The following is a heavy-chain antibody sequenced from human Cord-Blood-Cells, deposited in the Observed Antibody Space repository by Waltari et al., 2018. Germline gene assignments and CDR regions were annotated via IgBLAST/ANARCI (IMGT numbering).Heavy chain of an antibody. CDR1: GFTFDDYA. D-gene: IGHD7-27*01. J-gene: IGHJ3*02. CDR2: MSWNSGSI. CDR3: AKGTELGINDAFDI. V-gene: IGHV3-9*03. Sequence: EVQLVESGGGLVQPGRSLRLSCAASGFTFDDYAMHWVRQAPGKGLEWVSGMSWNSGSIGYADSVKGRFTISRDNAKNSLYLQMNSLRAEDMALYYCAKGTELGINDAFDIWGQGTMVTVSS.